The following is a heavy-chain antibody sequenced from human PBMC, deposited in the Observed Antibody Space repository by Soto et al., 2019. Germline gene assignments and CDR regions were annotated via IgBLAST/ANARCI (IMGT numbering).Heavy chain of an antibody. D-gene: IGHD3-10*01. CDR1: GYTFTSYD. J-gene: IGHJ6*03. V-gene: IGHV1-8*01. Sequence: VASVKVSCKASGYTFTSYDINWVRQATGQGLEWMGWMNPNSGNTGYAQKFQGRVTMTRNTSISTAYMELSSLRSEDTAVYYCARGGGAYWRRLWFGELLERGYYYYYMDVWGKGTTVTVSS. CDR3: ARGGGAYWRRLWFGELLERGYYYYYMDV. CDR2: MNPNSGNT.